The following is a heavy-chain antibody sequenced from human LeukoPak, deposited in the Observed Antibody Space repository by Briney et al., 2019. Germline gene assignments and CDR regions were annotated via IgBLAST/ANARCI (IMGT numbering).Heavy chain of an antibody. CDR3: ARDGGFGESLDAFDI. CDR2: IYYSGST. V-gene: IGHV4-30-4*01. CDR1: GGSISSGDYY. Sequence: PSQTLSLTCTVSGGSISSGDYYWSWIRQPPGKGLEWIRYIYYSGSTYYNPSLKSRVTISVDTSKNQFSLKLSSVTAADTAVYYCARDGGFGESLDAFDIWGQGTMVTVSS. D-gene: IGHD3-10*01. J-gene: IGHJ3*02.